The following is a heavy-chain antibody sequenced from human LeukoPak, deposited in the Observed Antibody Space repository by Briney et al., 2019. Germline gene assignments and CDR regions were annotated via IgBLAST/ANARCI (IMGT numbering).Heavy chain of an antibody. D-gene: IGHD6-19*01. CDR2: ISGSGGST. V-gene: IGHV3-23*01. CDR1: GFTFSSYG. CDR3: AKDHLPGIVVADRDY. Sequence: GGSLRLSCEVSGFTFSSYGMSWVRQAPGKGLQWVSAISGSGGSTYYADSVKGRFTISRDNSKNTLYLQINGLRAEDTAVYYCAKDHLPGIVVADRDYWGQGTLVTVSS. J-gene: IGHJ4*02.